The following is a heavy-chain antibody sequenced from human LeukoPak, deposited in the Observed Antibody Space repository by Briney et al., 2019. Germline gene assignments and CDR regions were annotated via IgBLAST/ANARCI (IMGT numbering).Heavy chain of an antibody. D-gene: IGHD3-22*01. J-gene: IGHJ4*02. CDR3: AKVWYYYDSSGYYSFFDY. V-gene: IGHV3-30-3*01. Sequence: GGSLRLSCAASGFTFSSYAMHWVRQAPGKGLEWVAVISYDGSNKYYADSVKGRFTISRDNSKNTLYLQMNSLRAEDTAVYYCAKVWYYYDSSGYYSFFDYWGQGTLVTVSS. CDR1: GFTFSSYA. CDR2: ISYDGSNK.